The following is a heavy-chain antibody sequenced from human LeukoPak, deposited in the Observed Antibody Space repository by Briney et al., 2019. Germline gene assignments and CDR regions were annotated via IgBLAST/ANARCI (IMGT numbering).Heavy chain of an antibody. J-gene: IGHJ4*02. CDR2: INPSGGNT. V-gene: IGHV1-46*01. CDR1: GYTFTRYY. D-gene: IGHD3-16*01. CDR3: ARDNDSRDPPHFDY. Sequence: ASVKVSCMASGYTFTRYYMHWVRQAPGQGLEWMGIINPSGGNTNYAQKFQGRVTMTRDMSTSTVYMELSSLRSEDTAVYYCARDNDSRDPPHFDYWGQGTLVTVSS.